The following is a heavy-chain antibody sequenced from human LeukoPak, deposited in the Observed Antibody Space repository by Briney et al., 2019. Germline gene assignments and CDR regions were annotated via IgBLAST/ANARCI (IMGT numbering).Heavy chain of an antibody. V-gene: IGHV4-34*01. CDR1: GGSFSGYY. CDR2: INHSGST. D-gene: IGHD5-12*01. J-gene: IGHJ4*02. CDR3: AREAWRNALNY. Sequence: SETLSPTCAVYGGSFSGYYWSWIRQPPGKGLECIGEINHSGSTNYNPSLKSRVTISVDTSKNQFSLKLSSVTAADTAVYYCAREAWRNALNYWGQGTLVTVSS.